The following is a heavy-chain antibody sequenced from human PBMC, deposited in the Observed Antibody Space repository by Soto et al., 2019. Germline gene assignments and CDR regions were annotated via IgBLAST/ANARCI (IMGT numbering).Heavy chain of an antibody. CDR3: ARGAFPYYFDY. J-gene: IGHJ4*02. D-gene: IGHD3-3*02. CDR1: GFTFGNYW. V-gene: IGHV3-74*01. CDR2: INVDGSGT. Sequence: GSLRLSCAASGFTFGNYWMHWVRQAPGKGLVWVSRINVDGSGTNYADSVKGRFTISRDNAKNTLYLQMNSLRAEDTAVYYCARGAFPYYFDYWGQGPLLTVSS.